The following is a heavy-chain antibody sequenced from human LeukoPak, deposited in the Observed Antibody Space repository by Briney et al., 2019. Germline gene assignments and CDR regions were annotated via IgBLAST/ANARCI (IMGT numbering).Heavy chain of an antibody. V-gene: IGHV3-23*01. Sequence: GGSLRLSCAASGFTFSSYAMSWVRQAPGKGLEWVSAISGSGGSTYYAGSVKGRFTISRDNSKNTLYLQMNSLRAEDTAVYYCAKDVAARPRYYFDYWGQGTLVTVSS. CDR3: AKDVAARPRYYFDY. J-gene: IGHJ4*02. CDR2: ISGSGGST. CDR1: GFTFSSYA. D-gene: IGHD6-6*01.